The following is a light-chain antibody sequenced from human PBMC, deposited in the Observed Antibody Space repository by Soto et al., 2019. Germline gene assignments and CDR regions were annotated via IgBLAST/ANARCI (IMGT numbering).Light chain of an antibody. V-gene: IGKV1-39*01. CDR2: AAS. J-gene: IGKJ5*01. Sequence: DIQMTQSPSSLSASVGDRVTITCRASQSIRSYLNWYQQKPGKAPKVLIYAASSLQSGVPSSFSGSGSGTDFTLTISSLQPEDFATYYCQQSDSTPITFGQGTRLEIK. CDR3: QQSDSTPIT. CDR1: QSIRSY.